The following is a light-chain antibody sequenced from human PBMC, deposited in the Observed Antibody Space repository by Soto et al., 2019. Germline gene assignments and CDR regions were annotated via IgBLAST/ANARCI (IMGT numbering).Light chain of an antibody. J-gene: IGLJ3*02. CDR3: CSYAGSSTYWV. Sequence: QSALTQPASVSGSPGQSITISCTGTSSDVGSYNLVSWYQQHPAKAPKLMIYEGSKRPSGVSNRFSGSKSGNTASLTISGLQAEDEADYYCCSYAGSSTYWVFGGGTKVTVL. V-gene: IGLV2-23*01. CDR2: EGS. CDR1: SSDVGSYNL.